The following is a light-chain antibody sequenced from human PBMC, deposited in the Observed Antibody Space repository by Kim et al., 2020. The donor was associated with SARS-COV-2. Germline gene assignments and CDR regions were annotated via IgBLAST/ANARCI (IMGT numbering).Light chain of an antibody. CDR3: HQYGRSPIT. CDR1: ASVGGTF. J-gene: IGKJ3*01. V-gene: IGKV3-20*01. CDR2: GAS. Sequence: SPGERAPLSCRASASVGGTFLAWYQQKPGQAPRLLIYGASNRATGIPDRFSGSGSGTDFTLTISRLEPEDFAVYYCHQYGRSPITFGPGTKVDIK.